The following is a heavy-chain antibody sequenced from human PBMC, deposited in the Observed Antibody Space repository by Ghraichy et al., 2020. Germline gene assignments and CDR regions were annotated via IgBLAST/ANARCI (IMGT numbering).Heavy chain of an antibody. D-gene: IGHD3-9*01. CDR2: MSGSGGRT. J-gene: IGHJ5*02. V-gene: IGHV3-23*01. CDR3: AKDGAYNDILSGFYNWFDP. CDR1: GFTFSNYV. Sequence: GGSLRLTCAVSGFTFSNYVMNWVRQAPGKGLQWVSTMSGSGGRTYYADSVKGRFTISRDNSKKILYLQMNSLKAEETAVYYCAKDGAYNDILSGFYNWFDPWGLGTLVTVSS.